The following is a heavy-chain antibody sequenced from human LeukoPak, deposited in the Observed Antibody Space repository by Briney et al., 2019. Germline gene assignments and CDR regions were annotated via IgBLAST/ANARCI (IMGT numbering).Heavy chain of an antibody. V-gene: IGHV4-34*01. CDR3: ARGRMAYTVTTYLAYFDY. J-gene: IGHJ4*02. CDR1: GGSFSGYY. D-gene: IGHD4-17*01. CDR2: INHSGST. Sequence: SETLSLTCAAYGGSFSGYYWSWIRQPPGKGLEWIGEINHSGSTNYNPSLKSRVTISVDTSKNQFSLKLSSVTAADTAVYYCARGRMAYTVTTYLAYFDYWGQGTLVTVSS.